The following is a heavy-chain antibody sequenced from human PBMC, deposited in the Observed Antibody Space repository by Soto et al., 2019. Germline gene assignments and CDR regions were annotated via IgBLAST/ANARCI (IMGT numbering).Heavy chain of an antibody. CDR2: INHSGST. J-gene: IGHJ5*02. D-gene: IGHD6-13*01. CDR3: ARGPRPSIAAATQYNWFDP. V-gene: IGHV4-34*01. CDR1: GGSFSGYY. Sequence: SETLSLTCAVYGGSFSGYYWSWIRQPPGKGLEWIGEINHSGSTNYNPSLKSRVTISVDTSKNQFSLKLSSVTAADTAVYYCARGPRPSIAAATQYNWFDPWGQGTLVTVSS.